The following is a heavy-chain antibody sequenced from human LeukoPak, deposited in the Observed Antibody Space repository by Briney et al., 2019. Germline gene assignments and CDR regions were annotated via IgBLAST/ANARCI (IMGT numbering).Heavy chain of an antibody. CDR2: ISAYNGNT. D-gene: IGHD1-26*01. CDR3: ARDQILVGATIKWFDP. V-gene: IGHV1-18*01. CDR1: GYTFTSYG. J-gene: IGHJ5*02. Sequence: VASVKVSCKASGYTFTSYGISWVRQAPGQGLEWMGWISAYNGNTNYAQKLQGRVTMTTDTSTSTAYMELRSLRSDDTAVYYCARDQILVGATIKWFDPWGQGTLGNVSS.